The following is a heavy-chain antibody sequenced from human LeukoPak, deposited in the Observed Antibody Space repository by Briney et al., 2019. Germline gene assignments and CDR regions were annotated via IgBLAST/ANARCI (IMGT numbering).Heavy chain of an antibody. V-gene: IGHV4-4*07. CDR3: ARDRKFVVVVPAASDAFDI. CDR2: IYTSGST. D-gene: IGHD2-2*01. J-gene: IGHJ3*02. Sequence: SETLSLTCTVSGGSISSYYWSWIRQPAGKGLECIGRIYTSGSTNYNPSLKSRVTMSVDTSKNQFSLKLSSVTAADTAVYYCARDRKFVVVVPAASDAFDIWGQGTMVTVSS. CDR1: GGSISSYY.